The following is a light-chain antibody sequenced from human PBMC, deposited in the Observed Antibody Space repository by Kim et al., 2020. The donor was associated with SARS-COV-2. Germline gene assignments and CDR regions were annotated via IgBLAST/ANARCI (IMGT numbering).Light chain of an antibody. CDR1: QSVSNN. Sequence: EIVMTQSPATLSVSPGGRATLSCRASQSVSNNLAWYQLKPGQAPRLLIYGASTRATGTPARFSGSGSGTDFTLTVSSLQSEDFAVYYCHQYNDWPPGDTFGQGTKLEI. J-gene: IGKJ2*01. CDR2: GAS. CDR3: HQYNDWPPGDT. V-gene: IGKV3-15*01.